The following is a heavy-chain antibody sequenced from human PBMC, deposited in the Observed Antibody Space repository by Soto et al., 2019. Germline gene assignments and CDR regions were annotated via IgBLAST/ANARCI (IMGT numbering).Heavy chain of an antibody. J-gene: IGHJ4*02. CDR1: GASISEGGYY. D-gene: IGHD3-22*01. CDR3: ARQANYYDTNGYYIDS. V-gene: IGHV4-31*03. CDR2: VYYTGLT. Sequence: QVQLQESGPGLVKPSQTLSLTCTVSGASISEGGYYWSWIRQFPGQGLEWIGYVYYTGLTFYSPSLKTRVITSADTSKNQFYLRLSSVTAADTAVYYCARQANYYDTNGYYIDSWGQGTLVTVTS.